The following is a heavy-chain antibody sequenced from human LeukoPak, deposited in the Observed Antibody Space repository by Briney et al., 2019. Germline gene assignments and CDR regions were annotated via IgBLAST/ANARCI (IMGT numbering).Heavy chain of an antibody. D-gene: IGHD2-15*01. J-gene: IGHJ4*02. V-gene: IGHV1-8*01. CDR1: GYTFTSYD. Sequence: ASVKVSCKASGYTFTSYDINWVRQATGQGLEWMGWMNPNSGNTGYAQKFQGRVTMTRNTSISTAYMELSSLRSEDTAVYYCARVVGDIVVVVAAGSFDYWGQGTLVTVSS. CDR3: ARVVGDIVVVVAAGSFDY. CDR2: MNPNSGNT.